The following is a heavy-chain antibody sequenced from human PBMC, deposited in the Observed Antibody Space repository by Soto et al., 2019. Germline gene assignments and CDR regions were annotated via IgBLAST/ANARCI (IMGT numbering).Heavy chain of an antibody. D-gene: IGHD1-26*01. CDR3: ASLENSGTHLDY. V-gene: IGHV3-53*01. CDR1: GFTVSGNS. Sequence: GGSLRLSCAASGFTVSGNSMTWVRQAPGNTLEWVSFTYSGGSTYFADSVKGRFTISRDTSKNTLYLQMNSLKAEDTAVYYCASLENSGTHLDYWGQGTLVTVSS. J-gene: IGHJ4*02. CDR2: TYSGGST.